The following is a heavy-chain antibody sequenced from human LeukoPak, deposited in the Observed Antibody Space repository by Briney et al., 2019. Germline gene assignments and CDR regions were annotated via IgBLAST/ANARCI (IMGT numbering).Heavy chain of an antibody. V-gene: IGHV3-74*01. D-gene: IGHD3-9*01. CDR1: GFTFSAYW. Sequence: GGSLRLSCSASGFTFSAYWMHWVRQAPGKGLVWVSRVKYDGSTTTYADSVRGRFPISRDNAKNILYLQMNSLRVGDTAVYYCARDLNWLLFDYWGQGTLVTVSS. CDR3: ARDLNWLLFDY. J-gene: IGHJ4*02. CDR2: VKYDGSTT.